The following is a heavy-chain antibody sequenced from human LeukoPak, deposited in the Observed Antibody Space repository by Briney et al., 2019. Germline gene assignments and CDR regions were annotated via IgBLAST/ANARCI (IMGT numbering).Heavy chain of an antibody. J-gene: IGHJ3*02. V-gene: IGHV3-48*04. D-gene: IGHD2-2*01. CDR3: ARECSTSCYGEAFDI. CDR1: GFTFSSYS. CDR2: ISSSSSTI. Sequence: GSLRLSCAASGFTFSSYSMNWVRQAPGKGLEWVSYISSSSSTIYYADSVKGRFTISRDNAKNSLYLQMNSLRAEDTAVYYCARECSTSCYGEAFDIWGQGTMVTVSS.